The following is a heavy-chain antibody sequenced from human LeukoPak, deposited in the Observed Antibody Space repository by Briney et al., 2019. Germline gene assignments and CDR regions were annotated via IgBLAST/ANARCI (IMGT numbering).Heavy chain of an antibody. CDR3: ARGRGAYDSSGYSY. CDR2: VDPADGEV. Sequence: ASVKVSCKASGYTFTDYYMHWLQQAPGKGLEWMGRVDPADGEVAYAEKFQGRVTITADPSRATAYMELASLRSEDTAMYYCARGRGAYDSSGYSYWGQGTLVTVSS. J-gene: IGHJ4*02. CDR1: GYTFTDYY. V-gene: IGHV1-69-2*01. D-gene: IGHD3-22*01.